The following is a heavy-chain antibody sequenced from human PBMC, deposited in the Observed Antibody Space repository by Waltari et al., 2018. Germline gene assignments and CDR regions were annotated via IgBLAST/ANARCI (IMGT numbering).Heavy chain of an antibody. V-gene: IGHV3-7*01. Sequence: EVQLVESGGGLVQPGGSLRLSCAASEFTFSNYWMSWVRQAPGRGLEWVANIKQDGTEKYYADSVKGRFTISRDNAKKSLYLQMNSLRAEDAAVYYCARDYIDIYFRTHDFWGQGTLVTVSS. CDR3: ARDYIDIYFRTHDF. J-gene: IGHJ4*02. CDR2: IKQDGTEK. D-gene: IGHD3-9*01. CDR1: EFTFSNYW.